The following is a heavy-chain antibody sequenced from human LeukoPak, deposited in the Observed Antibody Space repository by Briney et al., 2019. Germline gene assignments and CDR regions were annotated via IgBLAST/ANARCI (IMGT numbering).Heavy chain of an antibody. CDR2: IYTGGST. D-gene: IGHD1-1*01. Sequence: GGSLRLSCAASWFTVSSNYMTWGPHAPGKGLEEVSFIYTGGSTYYADSVKGRLTLSRDNSKHPLYLEMSSLRVEATAVYYCASLTPYKRNDWGSNIWGQGKVVTVSS. CDR1: WFTVSSNY. J-gene: IGHJ3*02. CDR3: ASLTPYKRNDWGSNI. V-gene: IGHV3-53*01.